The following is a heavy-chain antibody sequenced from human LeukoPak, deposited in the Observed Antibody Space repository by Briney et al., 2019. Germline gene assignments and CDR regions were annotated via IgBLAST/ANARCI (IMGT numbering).Heavy chain of an antibody. CDR2: VHPDTGYA. J-gene: IGHJ5*02. Sequence: GASVKVSCKTSGYPFTTYGINWVRQAAGQGLEWMGWVHPDTGYADYAQKFQGRVTMTSDTSISTAYMELSSLRSDDTDVYFCARGPRNDPWRQGTLVSVSS. CDR3: ARGPRNDP. D-gene: IGHD1-14*01. CDR1: GYPFTTYG. V-gene: IGHV1-8*01.